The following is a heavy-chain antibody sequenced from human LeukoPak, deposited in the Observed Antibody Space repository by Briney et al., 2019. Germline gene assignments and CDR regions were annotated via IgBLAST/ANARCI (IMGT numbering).Heavy chain of an antibody. V-gene: IGHV3-21*01. CDR1: AFSFSAYS. Sequence: GGSLRLSCAASAFSFSAYSMNWVRQAPGKGLEWVSYISSSSTHIYYADSVKGRFTISRDNARNSLYLQMNSLRAEDTAIYYCARSEHSSSSFDYWGQGTLITVSS. J-gene: IGHJ4*02. CDR2: ISSSSTHI. D-gene: IGHD6-6*01. CDR3: ARSEHSSSSFDY.